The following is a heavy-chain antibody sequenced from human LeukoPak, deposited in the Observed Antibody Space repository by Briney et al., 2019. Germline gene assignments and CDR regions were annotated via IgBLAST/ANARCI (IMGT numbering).Heavy chain of an antibody. V-gene: IGHV4-59*08. J-gene: IGHJ4*02. CDR1: GDSKNGFH. CDR2: VSYSGST. D-gene: IGHD3-10*01. CDR3: ARHKYAEFGLGIDS. Sequence: SETLSLTCTVFGDSKNGFHWSWIWQPPGKGLEWIGCVSYSGSTDYNPSLKSRVTISLDTSKSQLSLILRSVTAADTAVYYCARHKYAEFGLGIDSWGQGTLVSVSS.